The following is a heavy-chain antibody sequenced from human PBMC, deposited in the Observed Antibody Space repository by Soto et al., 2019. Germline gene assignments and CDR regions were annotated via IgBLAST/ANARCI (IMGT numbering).Heavy chain of an antibody. D-gene: IGHD3-22*01. CDR2: IDPSGNGT. V-gene: IGHV1-46*01. Sequence: ASVKVSCKTSGHTLINYYMHWVRQAPGQGLDWLGKIDPSGNGTSYAERFQGRITLTSDTSTKTVHVELSSLRSEDTAIYYCAINYYDSSGYLYWGQGTLVTVSS. CDR1: GHTLINYY. J-gene: IGHJ4*02. CDR3: AINYYDSSGYLY.